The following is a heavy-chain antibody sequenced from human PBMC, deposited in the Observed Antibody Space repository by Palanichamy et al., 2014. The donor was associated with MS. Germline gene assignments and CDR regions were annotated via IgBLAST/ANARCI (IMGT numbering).Heavy chain of an antibody. CDR2: IGTTGDT. CDR3: VGFGGVIF. Sequence: EVQLVESGGGLVQPGGSLRLSCAASGFTFSSYAMHWVRQPTGKGLEWVSVIGTTGDTFYPDSVKGRFTISRENAKNSLYLQMNSVRVGDTAVYYCVGFGGVIFWGQGTLVTVSS. CDR1: GFTFSSYA. V-gene: IGHV3-13*01. J-gene: IGHJ4*02. D-gene: IGHD3-16*02.